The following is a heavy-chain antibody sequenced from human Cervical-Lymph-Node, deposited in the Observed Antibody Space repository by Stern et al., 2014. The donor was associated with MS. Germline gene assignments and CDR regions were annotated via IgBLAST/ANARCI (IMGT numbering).Heavy chain of an antibody. J-gene: IGHJ6*02. Sequence: VQLVESGAEVKKPGASVKVSCKASGYTFTSYYMHWVRQAPGQGLEWMGIINPSGGSTSYAQKFQGRVTMTRDTSTSTVYMELSSLRSEDTAVYYCAREYRSITIFGSYYYYGMDVWGQGTTVTVSS. CDR2: INPSGGST. CDR1: GYTFTSYY. CDR3: AREYRSITIFGSYYYYGMDV. D-gene: IGHD3-3*01. V-gene: IGHV1-46*01.